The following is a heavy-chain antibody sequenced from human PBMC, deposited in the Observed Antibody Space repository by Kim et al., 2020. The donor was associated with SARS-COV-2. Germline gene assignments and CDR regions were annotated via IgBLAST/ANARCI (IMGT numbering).Heavy chain of an antibody. J-gene: IGHJ4*02. CDR1: GYTLAKLS. V-gene: IGHV1-24*01. Sequence: ASVKVSCKVSGYTLAKLSMHWVRQAPGKGLEWMGGFDADDGQRIYAQRFQGRITLTEDTYTDTAYMELSSLRSEDTALYYCATGGAPLYWGQGTLVTVSS. D-gene: IGHD1-26*01. CDR3: ATGGAPLY. CDR2: FDADDGQR.